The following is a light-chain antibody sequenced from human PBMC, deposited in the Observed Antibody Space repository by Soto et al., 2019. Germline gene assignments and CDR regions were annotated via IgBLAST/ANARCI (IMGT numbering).Light chain of an antibody. V-gene: IGLV2-23*01. CDR1: SSDVGRYNL. Sequence: QSVLTQPASVSLSPGQSITISCTGTSSDVGRYNLVSLYQQHPGKAPKLIIHEDTKRSSGLSNRFSGSKSGNTASLTISGLQAEDEADYYCCSYAGSSTYVFGTGTKVTVL. J-gene: IGLJ1*01. CDR2: EDT. CDR3: CSYAGSSTYV.